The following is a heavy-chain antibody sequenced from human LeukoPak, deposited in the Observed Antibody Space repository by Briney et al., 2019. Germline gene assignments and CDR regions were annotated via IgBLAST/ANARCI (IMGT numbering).Heavy chain of an antibody. J-gene: IGHJ6*02. CDR1: GFTVSSSY. Sequence: GGSLRLSCAASGFTVSSSYMSWVRQAPGKGLEWVSVIYSGGSTYYADSVKGRFTISRDNSKNTLYLQMNSLRAEDTAVYYCARDDYDILTGFYYGMDVWGQGTTVTVSS. V-gene: IGHV3-66*01. D-gene: IGHD3-9*01. CDR3: ARDDYDILTGFYYGMDV. CDR2: IYSGGST.